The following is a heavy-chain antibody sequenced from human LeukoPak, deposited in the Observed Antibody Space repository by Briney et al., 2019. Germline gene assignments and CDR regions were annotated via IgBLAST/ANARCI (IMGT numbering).Heavy chain of an antibody. CDR2: ISGSGGST. D-gene: IGHD6-13*01. CDR3: ANEQQLVLCYFDY. V-gene: IGHV3-23*01. Sequence: GGSLRLSCAASGFTFSSYAMSWVRQAPGKGLDWVSGISGSGGSTYYADSVKGRFTISRDNSKNTLYLQMNSLRAEDTAVYYCANEQQLVLCYFDYWGQGTLATVSS. CDR1: GFTFSSYA. J-gene: IGHJ4*02.